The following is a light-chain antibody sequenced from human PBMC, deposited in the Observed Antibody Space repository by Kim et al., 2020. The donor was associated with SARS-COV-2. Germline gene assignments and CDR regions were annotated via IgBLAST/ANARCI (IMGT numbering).Light chain of an antibody. CDR2: GAS. V-gene: IGKV3-11*01. CDR3: QQRSNWLWT. CDR1: QSVGSL. Sequence: EIVLTQSPATLSLSPGERATLSCRASQSVGSLLAWYKQRPGQAPRLLIHGASNRATGIPARFSGSGSGTDFTLSISSLEPEDFAVYYCQQRSNWLWTFGQGTKVDIK. J-gene: IGKJ1*01.